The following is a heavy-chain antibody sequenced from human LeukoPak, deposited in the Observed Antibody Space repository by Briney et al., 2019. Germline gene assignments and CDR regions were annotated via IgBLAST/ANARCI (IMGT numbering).Heavy chain of an antibody. CDR3: AREEDGAFDI. V-gene: IGHV4-59*01. Sequence: NPSETLTLTCTVSGGSISSYYWSWSRQPPGKGLEWIGYIYYSGSTNYNPSLKSRVTISVDTSKNQFSLKLSSVTAADTAVYYCAREEDGAFDIWGQGTMVTVSS. CDR1: GGSISSYY. CDR2: IYYSGST. J-gene: IGHJ3*02.